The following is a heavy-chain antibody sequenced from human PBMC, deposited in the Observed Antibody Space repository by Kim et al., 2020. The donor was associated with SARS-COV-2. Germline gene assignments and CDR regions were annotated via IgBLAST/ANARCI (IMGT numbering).Heavy chain of an antibody. CDR1: GGSISSSSYY. J-gene: IGHJ5*02. V-gene: IGHV4-39*01. D-gene: IGHD3-3*01. Sequence: SETLSLTCTVSGGSISSSSYYWGWIRQPPGKGLEWIGSIYYSGSTYYNPSLKSRVTISVDTSKNQFSLKLSSVTAADTAVYYCARQHSITIFGVVIISWFDPWGQGTLVTVYS. CDR2: IYYSGST. CDR3: ARQHSITIFGVVIISWFDP.